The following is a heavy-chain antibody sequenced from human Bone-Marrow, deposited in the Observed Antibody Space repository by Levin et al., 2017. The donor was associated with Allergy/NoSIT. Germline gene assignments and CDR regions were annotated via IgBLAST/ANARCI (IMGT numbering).Heavy chain of an antibody. V-gene: IGHV3-30*18. J-gene: IGHJ4*02. D-gene: IGHD3-10*01. CDR3: AKAWFGDYMPAN. CDR1: GFTFSSYG. CDR2: ISYDGSYN. Sequence: GESLKISCAASGFTFSSYGMHWVRQAPGKGLEWVAFISYDGSYNYHGDSVKGRFTISRDNSKNTLYLQMTSLRGDDTAVYYCAKAWFGDYMPANWGQGTLVTVSS.